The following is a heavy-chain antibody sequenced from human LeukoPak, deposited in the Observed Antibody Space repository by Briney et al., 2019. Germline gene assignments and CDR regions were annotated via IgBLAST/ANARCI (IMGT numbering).Heavy chain of an antibody. Sequence: PSETLSLTCTVSGGSISSYYWSWIRQPPGKGLEWIGYIYYSGSTNYNPSLKSRVTISVDTSKNQFSLKLSSVTAADTAVYYCARAGGLAAGNNWFAPWGQGTLVTVSS. V-gene: IGHV4-59*01. CDR1: GGSISSYY. CDR3: ARAGGLAAGNNWFAP. D-gene: IGHD6-25*01. CDR2: IYYSGST. J-gene: IGHJ5*02.